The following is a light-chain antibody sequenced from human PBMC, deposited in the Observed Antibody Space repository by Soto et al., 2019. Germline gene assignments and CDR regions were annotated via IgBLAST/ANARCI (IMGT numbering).Light chain of an antibody. CDR3: SSDTSRSTRV. CDR2: DVS. Sequence: QSALTQPASVSGSPGQSITISCTGTSSDVGGYNYVSWYQQHPGKAPKLMIYDVSNRPSGVANRFSGSKSGNTASLTIAGLQAEDDADYYCSSDTSRSTRVFGSGTKLTVL. CDR1: SSDVGGYNY. J-gene: IGLJ1*01. V-gene: IGLV2-14*01.